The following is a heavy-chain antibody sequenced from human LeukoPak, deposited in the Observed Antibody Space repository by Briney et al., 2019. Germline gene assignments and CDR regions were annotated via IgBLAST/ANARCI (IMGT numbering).Heavy chain of an antibody. Sequence: PSETLSPTCAVYGGSFSGYYWSWIRQPPGKGLEWIGEINHSGSTNYNPSLKSRVTISVDTSKNQFSLKLSSVTAADTAVYYCARGRSYCSGGSCYSDYWGQGTLVTVSS. J-gene: IGHJ4*02. D-gene: IGHD2-15*01. CDR3: ARGRSYCSGGSCYSDY. CDR2: INHSGST. CDR1: GGSFSGYY. V-gene: IGHV4-34*01.